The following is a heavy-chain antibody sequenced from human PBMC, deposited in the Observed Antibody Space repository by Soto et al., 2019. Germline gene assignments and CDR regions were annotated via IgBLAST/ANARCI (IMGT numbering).Heavy chain of an antibody. J-gene: IGHJ4*02. CDR2: IRTGNGDT. D-gene: IGHD2-21*02. Sequence: QVQLVQSGAEVKKPGASVKVSCKASGYTFTSNTIHWVRQAPGQRLEWMAWIRTGNGDTKYSQKFQGKVTITRDTSASTAYMELTSLRSEDTAVYYCARDGGAVTADSNDCWGQGTLITVSS. V-gene: IGHV1-3*04. CDR3: ARDGGAVTADSNDC. CDR1: GYTFTSNT.